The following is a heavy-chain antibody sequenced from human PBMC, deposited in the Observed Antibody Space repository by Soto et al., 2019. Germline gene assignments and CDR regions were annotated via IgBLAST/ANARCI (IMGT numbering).Heavy chain of an antibody. J-gene: IGHJ6*02. D-gene: IGHD4-17*01. CDR3: ARDTLPTDFGLGWDV. Sequence: LRLSCAASKFIFSDYYMSWIRQAPGKGLEWVSYISNSGTTIYYADSVKGRFTISRDNAKKSLYLQMNSLRAEDTAVYYCARDTLPTDFGLGWDVWGQGTTVTVSS. CDR1: KFIFSDYY. V-gene: IGHV3-11*01. CDR2: ISNSGTTI.